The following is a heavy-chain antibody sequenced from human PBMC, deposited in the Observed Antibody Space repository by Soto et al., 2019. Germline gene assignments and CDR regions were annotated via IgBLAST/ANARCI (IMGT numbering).Heavy chain of an antibody. CDR3: ARARWYDAFDV. V-gene: IGHV4-38-2*01. D-gene: IGHD2-15*01. Sequence: WETLSLTCAVSRFFISSGNYWGWIRKPPGKGLEWIRSIFHGGNTYYNPSLKSRVTISVDMSKNQFSLRLNSVTAADTAVYYCARARWYDAFDVWGQGTVVTVSS. CDR2: IFHGGNT. J-gene: IGHJ3*01. CDR1: RFFISSGNY.